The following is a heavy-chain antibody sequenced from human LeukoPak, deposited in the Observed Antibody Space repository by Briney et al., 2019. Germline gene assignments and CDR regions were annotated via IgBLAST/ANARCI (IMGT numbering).Heavy chain of an antibody. CDR3: ARDRGTGTVDY. D-gene: IGHD1-7*01. V-gene: IGHV1-8*02. Sequence: GASVKVSCKASGYTFTSYDINWVRQATGQGLEWMGWMNPNSGNTGYAQKFQGRVTMTRDMSTSTVYMELSSLRSEDTAVYYCARDRGTGTVDYWGQGTLVTVSS. CDR2: MNPNSGNT. CDR1: GYTFTSYD. J-gene: IGHJ4*02.